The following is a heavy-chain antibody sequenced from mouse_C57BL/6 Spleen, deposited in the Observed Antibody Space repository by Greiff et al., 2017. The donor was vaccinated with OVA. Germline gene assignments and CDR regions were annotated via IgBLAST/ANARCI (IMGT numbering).Heavy chain of an antibody. J-gene: IGHJ3*01. CDR3: AGETAQATGY. Sequence: VQLQQSGAELARPGASVKLSCKASGYTFTSYGISWVKQRTGQGLEWIGEIYPRSGNTYYNEKFKGKATLTADKSSSTAYMGLRSLTSEDSAVYFCAGETAQATGYWGQGTLVTVSA. CDR1: GYTFTSYG. D-gene: IGHD3-2*02. CDR2: IYPRSGNT. V-gene: IGHV1-81*01.